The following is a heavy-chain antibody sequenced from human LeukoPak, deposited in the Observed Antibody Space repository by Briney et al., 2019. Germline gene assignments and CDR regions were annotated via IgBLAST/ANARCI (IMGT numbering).Heavy chain of an antibody. CDR2: ISESDGST. CDR3: AKDISQGYTFGSIEEDY. Sequence: GGSLRLSCAASGSTFSRYAMSWVRQAPGKGLEWLSAISESDGSTYYADSVKGRFTISRDNSKNTLYLQMNSLGADDTAGYFCAKDISQGYTFGSIEEDYWGQGTLVTVSS. D-gene: IGHD5-18*01. J-gene: IGHJ4*02. V-gene: IGHV3-23*01. CDR1: GSTFSRYA.